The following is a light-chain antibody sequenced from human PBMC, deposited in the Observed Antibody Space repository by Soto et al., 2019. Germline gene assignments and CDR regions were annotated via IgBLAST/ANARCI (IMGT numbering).Light chain of an antibody. J-gene: IGLJ3*02. Sequence: QSVLTQPPTASGTPGQRVTISCSGSSSNIGVNYVYWYQHLPGTAPKQLIYKNTQRPSGVPGRFSGSNSGTSASLAISGLRSEDEADYYCAAWDDSRNGWVFGGGTKVTVL. V-gene: IGLV1-47*01. CDR2: KNT. CDR1: SSNIGVNY. CDR3: AAWDDSRNGWV.